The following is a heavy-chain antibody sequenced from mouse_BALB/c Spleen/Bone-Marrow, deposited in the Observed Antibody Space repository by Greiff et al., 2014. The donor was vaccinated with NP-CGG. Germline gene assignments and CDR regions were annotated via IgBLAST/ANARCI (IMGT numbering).Heavy chain of an antibody. CDR1: GDSITSGY. V-gene: IGHV3-8*02. Sequence: EVQVVESGPSLVKPSQTLSLTCSVTGDSITSGYWNWIRKFPGNKLEYMGYMSYSGSTYYNPSLKSRISITRDTSKNLYYLQLNSVTTKDTATYYCARSGSSGYHYYAMDYWGQGTSVTVSS. CDR3: ARSGSSGYHYYAMDY. J-gene: IGHJ4*01. D-gene: IGHD3-1*01. CDR2: MSYSGST.